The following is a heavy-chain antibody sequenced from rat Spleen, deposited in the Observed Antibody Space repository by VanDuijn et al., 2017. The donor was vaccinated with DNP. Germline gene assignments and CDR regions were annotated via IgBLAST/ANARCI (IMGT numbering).Heavy chain of an antibody. CDR3: ARVMTTGAMDT. D-gene: IGHD5-1*01. V-gene: IGHV5S23*01. Sequence: EVKLVESGGGLVQPGRSLKLSCAASGFSFSDYDMAWVRQAPPKGLEWVTAISPSGGSTYYRDSVKGRFTVSRDNTQSSLYLQMNSLRSGDTATYYCARVMTTGAMDTWGQGTSVTVSS. CDR1: GFSFSDYD. J-gene: IGHJ4*01. CDR2: ISPSGGST.